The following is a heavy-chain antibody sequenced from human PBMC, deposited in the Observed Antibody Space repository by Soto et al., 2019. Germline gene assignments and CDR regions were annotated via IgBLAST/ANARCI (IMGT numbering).Heavy chain of an antibody. CDR3: VKSSYGLRGYYYYGMDV. J-gene: IGHJ6*02. D-gene: IGHD5-18*01. V-gene: IGHV3-64D*06. Sequence: GGSLRLSCSASGFTFSSYAMHWVRQAPGKGLEYVSAISSNGGSTYYADSVKGRFTISRDNSKNTLYLQMSSLRAEDTAVYYCVKSSYGLRGYYYYGMDVWGQGTTVTV. CDR1: GFTFSSYA. CDR2: ISSNGGST.